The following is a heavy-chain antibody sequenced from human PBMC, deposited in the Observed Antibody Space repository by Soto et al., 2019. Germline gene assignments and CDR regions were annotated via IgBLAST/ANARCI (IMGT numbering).Heavy chain of an antibody. CDR1: GFTFSSYG. CDR3: ARDVAGTGAFDI. Sequence: QVQLVESGGGVVQSGRSLRLSCAASGFTFSSYGMHWVRQAPGKGLEWVAVIWYDGSNKYYADSVKGRFTISRDNSKNTLYLQMNSLRAEDTAVYYCARDVAGTGAFDIWGQGTMVTVSS. J-gene: IGHJ3*02. D-gene: IGHD6-19*01. V-gene: IGHV3-33*01. CDR2: IWYDGSNK.